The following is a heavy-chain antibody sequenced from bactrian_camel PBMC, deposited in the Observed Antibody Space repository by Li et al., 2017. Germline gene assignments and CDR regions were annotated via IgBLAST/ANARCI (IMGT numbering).Heavy chain of an antibody. V-gene: IGHV3S53*01. CDR3: APDSSPQMGCY. CDR2: IAMDGST. CDR1: GYTKC. Sequence: QLVESGGGSVQPGGSLRLHCATSGYTKCMAWFRQVTGREREAVASIAMDGSTSYIDSVKGRFTISQNDAKNVVYLQMDNMKLDDTAMYYCAPDSSPQMGCYWTRGTQVTVS. J-gene: IGHJ4*01. D-gene: IGHD3*01.